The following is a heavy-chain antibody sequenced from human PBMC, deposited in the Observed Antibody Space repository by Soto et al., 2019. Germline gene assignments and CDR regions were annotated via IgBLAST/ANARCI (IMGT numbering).Heavy chain of an antibody. CDR1: GFSLNTDGEG. D-gene: IGHD3-10*01. J-gene: IGHJ4*02. CDR2: IYWDDDE. CDR3: AHSRNLITEDAQVGDFDY. V-gene: IGHV2-5*02. Sequence: QITLKESGPTQVNPTQTLTLTCSFSGFSLNTDGEGVGWVRQPPGEALEWLARIYWDDDERYSPSLKTRLTITKDPSKNPVVLIMTNMDPVDTATYYCAHSRNLITEDAQVGDFDYWGQGTLVTVSS.